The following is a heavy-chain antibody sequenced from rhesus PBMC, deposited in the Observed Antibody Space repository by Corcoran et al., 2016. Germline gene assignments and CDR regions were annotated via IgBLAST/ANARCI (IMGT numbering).Heavy chain of an antibody. J-gene: IGHJ4*01. CDR3: ARDDSGYYTIDY. CDR1: GGPIRGGYG. CDR2: IYGSSGST. D-gene: IGHD3-28*01. Sequence: QVQLQESGPGVVKPSETLSLTCAVSGGPIRGGYGWSWIRQPPGKGLEWIGYIYGSSGSTNYNPSLKNRVTISKDASKNQFSLKLSSVTAADTAVYYCARDDSGYYTIDYWGQGVLVTVSS. V-gene: IGHV4-76*01.